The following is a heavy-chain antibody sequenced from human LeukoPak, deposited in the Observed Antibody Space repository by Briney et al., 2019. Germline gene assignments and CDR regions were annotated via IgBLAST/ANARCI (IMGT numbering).Heavy chain of an antibody. Sequence: ASMKVSCKASGYTFTSYDINWVRQATGQGLEWMGWMNPNSGNTGYAQKFQGRVTMTRNTSISTAYMELSSLRSEDTAVYYCARGRRYYDSSGYSFTYWGQGTLVTVSS. CDR3: ARGRRYYDSSGYSFTY. V-gene: IGHV1-8*01. CDR1: GYTFTSYD. D-gene: IGHD3-22*01. CDR2: MNPNSGNT. J-gene: IGHJ4*02.